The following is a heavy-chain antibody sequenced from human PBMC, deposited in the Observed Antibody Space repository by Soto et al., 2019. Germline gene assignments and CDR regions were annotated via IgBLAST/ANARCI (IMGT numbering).Heavy chain of an antibody. CDR3: ATCISTSCYVDGMDV. CDR1: GITFNSFG. CDR2: ISYDGRDA. V-gene: IGHV3-30*03. Sequence: QVQLVESGGGVVQPGRSLRLSCAASGITFNSFGMHWVRQAPGKGLEWVAVISYDGRDASYADSVKGRFSIFRDNFRSTLSLQMNSLRVEDTALYFCATCISTSCYVDGMDVWGQGTTVTVSS. J-gene: IGHJ6*02. D-gene: IGHD2-2*01.